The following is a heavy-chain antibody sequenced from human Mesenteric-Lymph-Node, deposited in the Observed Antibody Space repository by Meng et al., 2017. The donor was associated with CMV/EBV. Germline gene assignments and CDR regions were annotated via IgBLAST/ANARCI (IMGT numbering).Heavy chain of an antibody. D-gene: IGHD2-2*02. CDR2: IKQDGSEK. Sequence: GESLKISCAASGFTFSSYWMSWVRQAPGKGLEWVANIKQDGSEKYYVDSVKGRFTISRDNAKNSLYLQMNSLRAEDTAVYYCTRGRLVDQVLYWFLSWGQGTLVTVSS. CDR3: TRGRLVDQVLYWFLS. V-gene: IGHV3-7*01. J-gene: IGHJ4*02. CDR1: GFTFSSYW.